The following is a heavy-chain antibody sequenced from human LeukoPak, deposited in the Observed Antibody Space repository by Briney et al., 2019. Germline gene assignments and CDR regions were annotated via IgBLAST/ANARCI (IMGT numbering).Heavy chain of an antibody. Sequence: ASVKVPCKASGYIFTNYYMHWVRQAPGQGLEWMGWINPNSGGTNYAQKFQGRVTMTRDTSISTAYMELSRLRSDDTAVYYCARTNIVVVPAAIGGYYYYMDVWGKGTTVTVSS. V-gene: IGHV1-2*02. J-gene: IGHJ6*03. CDR1: GYIFTNYY. CDR3: ARTNIVVVPAAIGGYYYYMDV. CDR2: INPNSGGT. D-gene: IGHD2-2*02.